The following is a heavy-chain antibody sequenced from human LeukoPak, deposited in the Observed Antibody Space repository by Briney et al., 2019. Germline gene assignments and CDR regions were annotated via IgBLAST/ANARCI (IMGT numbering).Heavy chain of an antibody. CDR1: NFSISRGYY. CDR3: ARVSRGIAAAGTRAFDI. V-gene: IGHV4-38-2*02. J-gene: IGHJ3*02. Sequence: SETLSLTCTVSNFSISRGYYWGWIRQPPGKGLEWIGSVYHGGDTPYNPSLKSRVTISVDTSKNQFSLKLSSVTAADTAVYYCARVSRGIAAAGTRAFDIWGQGTMVTVSS. D-gene: IGHD6-13*01. CDR2: VYHGGDT.